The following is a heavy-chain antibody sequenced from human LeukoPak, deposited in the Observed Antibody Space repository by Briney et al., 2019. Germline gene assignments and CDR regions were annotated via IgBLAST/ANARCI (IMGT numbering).Heavy chain of an antibody. CDR2: ISHIFGTA. CDR1: GGTFSRYA. CDR3: ARTLSGHYDVLTGYEFGYFDY. D-gene: IGHD3-9*01. J-gene: IGHJ4*02. V-gene: IGHV1-69*13. Sequence: ASVKVSCKASGGTFSRYAISWVRQAPGQGLEWMGGISHIFGTANYAQKFQGRVTITADESTSTAYMELSSLRSEDTAVYYCARTLSGHYDVLTGYEFGYFDYWGQGTLVTVSS.